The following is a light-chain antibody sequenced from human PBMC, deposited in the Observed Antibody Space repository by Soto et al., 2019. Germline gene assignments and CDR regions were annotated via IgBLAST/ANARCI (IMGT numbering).Light chain of an antibody. J-gene: IGKJ1*01. CDR3: QQYNNWPPG. V-gene: IGKV3-15*01. CDR2: GAS. Sequence: EIVMTHSPSTLSVSPGERATISCRASQSVSSNLAWYQQKPGQAPRLLIYGASTRATGIPARFSGSGSGTEFTLTISSLQSEDFAVYYCQQYNNWPPGFGQGTKVEIK. CDR1: QSVSSN.